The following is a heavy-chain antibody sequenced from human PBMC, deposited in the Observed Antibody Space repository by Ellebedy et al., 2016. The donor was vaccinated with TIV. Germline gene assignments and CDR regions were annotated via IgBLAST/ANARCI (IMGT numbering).Heavy chain of an antibody. J-gene: IGHJ1*01. CDR2: ISDSGSST. Sequence: GESLKISCEASGFTFSRYFLSWVRQAPGKGLEWVSGISDSGSSTYYADSVKGRFTISRDNSKNTLYLQMNNLGVEDTAVYFCAIASYSGTNCWGQGALVTVSS. CDR1: GFTFSRYF. D-gene: IGHD1-26*01. CDR3: AIASYSGTNC. V-gene: IGHV3-23*01.